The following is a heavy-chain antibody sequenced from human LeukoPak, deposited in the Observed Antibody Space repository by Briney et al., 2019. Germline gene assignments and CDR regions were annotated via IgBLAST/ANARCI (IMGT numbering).Heavy chain of an antibody. CDR3: AKDNGGLYDSSGYYLRY. J-gene: IGHJ4*02. Sequence: GGSLRLSCAASGFTFSSYWMSWVRQAPGKGLEWVAVISYDGSNKYYADSVKGRFTISRDNSKNTLYLQMNSLRAEDTAVYYCAKDNGGLYDSSGYYLRYWGQGTLVTVSS. CDR2: ISYDGSNK. CDR1: GFTFSSYW. D-gene: IGHD3-22*01. V-gene: IGHV3-30*18.